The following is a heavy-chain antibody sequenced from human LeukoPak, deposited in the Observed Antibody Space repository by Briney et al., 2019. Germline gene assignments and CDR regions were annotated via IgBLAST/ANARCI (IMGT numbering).Heavy chain of an antibody. CDR3: ARDHITMIVPYYFDY. J-gene: IGHJ4*02. CDR1: GFTFSTYW. D-gene: IGHD3-22*01. V-gene: IGHV3-7*01. CDR2: IKQDGSEK. Sequence: AGGSLRLSCAASGFTFSTYWMSWVRQAPGKGLEWVANIKQDGSEKYYVDSVKGRFTISRDNAKNSLYLQMNSLRAEDTAVYYCARDHITMIVPYYFDYWGQGTLVTVSS.